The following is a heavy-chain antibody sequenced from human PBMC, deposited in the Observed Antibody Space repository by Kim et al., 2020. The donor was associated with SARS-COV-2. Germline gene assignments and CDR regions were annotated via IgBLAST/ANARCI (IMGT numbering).Heavy chain of an antibody. J-gene: IGHJ6*02. Sequence: SQTLSLTCAISGDSVSSNSAAWNWIRQSPSRGLEWLGRTYYRSKWYNDYAVSVKSRITINPDTSKNQFSLQLNSVTPEDTAVYYCAREGPGDYGSGSYYNDYYGMDGWGQGTTVTVSS. CDR3: AREGPGDYGSGSYYNDYYGMDG. D-gene: IGHD3-10*01. CDR1: GDSVSSNSAA. V-gene: IGHV6-1*01. CDR2: TYYRSKWYN.